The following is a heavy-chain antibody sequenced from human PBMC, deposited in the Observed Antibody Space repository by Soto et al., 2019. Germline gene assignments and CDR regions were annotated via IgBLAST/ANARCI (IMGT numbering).Heavy chain of an antibody. CDR3: ARVRAITMVRGVIHDAFDI. V-gene: IGHV4-34*01. CDR2: INHSGST. CDR1: GGSFSGYY. J-gene: IGHJ3*02. Sequence: QVQLQQWGAGLLKPSETLSLTCAVYGGSFSGYYWSWIRQPPGKGLEWIGEINHSGSTNYNPSLKSRVTISVDTSKNQFSVKLSSVTAADTAVYYCARVRAITMVRGVIHDAFDIWGQGTMVTVSS. D-gene: IGHD3-10*01.